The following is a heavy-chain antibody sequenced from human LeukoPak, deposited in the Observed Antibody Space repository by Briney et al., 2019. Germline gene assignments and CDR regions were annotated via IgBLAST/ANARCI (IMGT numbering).Heavy chain of an antibody. CDR3: ANEYSDAFDI. CDR2: IKQDGSEK. V-gene: IGHV3-7*01. J-gene: IGHJ3*02. Sequence: GGSLRLSCAASGFTFSAYWMSWVRQAPGKGLEWVANIKQDGSEKYFVDSLKGRFTISRDNAKNSLYLLMNSLRAEDTAVYYCANEYSDAFDIWGQGTMVTVSS. CDR1: GFTFSAYW. D-gene: IGHD6-6*01.